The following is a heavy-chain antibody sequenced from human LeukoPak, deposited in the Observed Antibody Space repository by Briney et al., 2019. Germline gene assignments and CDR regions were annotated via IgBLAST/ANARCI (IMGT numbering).Heavy chain of an antibody. V-gene: IGHV4-39*07. CDR2: IYYSGST. CDR3: ARGYCSGGSCYSYYYYNYMDV. J-gene: IGHJ6*03. D-gene: IGHD2-15*01. Sequence: SETLSLTCAVSGGSISGNSYYWGWLRQPPGKVLEWIGSIYYSGSTYYNPSLKSRVTISVDTSKNQFSLKLSSVTAADTAVYYCARGYCSGGSCYSYYYYNYMDVWGKGTTVTVSS. CDR1: GGSISGNSYY.